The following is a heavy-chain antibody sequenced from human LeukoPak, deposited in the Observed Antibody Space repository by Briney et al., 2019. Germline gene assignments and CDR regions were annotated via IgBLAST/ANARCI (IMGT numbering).Heavy chain of an antibody. Sequence: GGSLRLSCAASGFTFSSYWMHWVRQAPGKGLVWVSRVNPQGSGTSYTDSVKGRFTISRDDAKDALRLRMDNLRVEDTAVYYCARARWSSTGWFLAYWGQGTLVTVSS. CDR3: ARARWSSTGWFLAY. J-gene: IGHJ4*02. CDR2: VNPQGSGT. V-gene: IGHV3-74*01. D-gene: IGHD6-19*01. CDR1: GFTFSSYW.